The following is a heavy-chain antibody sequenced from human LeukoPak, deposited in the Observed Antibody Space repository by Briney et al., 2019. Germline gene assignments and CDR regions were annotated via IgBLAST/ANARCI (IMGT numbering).Heavy chain of an antibody. V-gene: IGHV3-74*01. CDR3: ARGFYRSFVDY. J-gene: IGHJ4*02. CDR2: INSDGSST. Sequence: PGGSLRLSCAASGFTFSSYWMHWVRQAPGKGLVWVSRINSDGSSTSYADSVKGRFTISRDNAKNTLYLQMNSLRAEDTAVCYCARGFYRSFVDYWGQGTLVTVSS. D-gene: IGHD2-15*01. CDR1: GFTFSSYW.